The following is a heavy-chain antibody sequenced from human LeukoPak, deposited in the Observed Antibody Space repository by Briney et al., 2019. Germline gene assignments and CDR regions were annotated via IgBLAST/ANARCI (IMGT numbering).Heavy chain of an antibody. CDR3: AGKGGLWFGELFGVGPLGLDY. D-gene: IGHD3-10*01. CDR1: GGSFSGYY. V-gene: IGHV4-34*01. Sequence: SETLSLTCAVYGGSFSGYYWSWIRQPPGKGLEWIGEINHSGGTNYNPSLKSRVTISVDTSKNQFSLKLSSVTAADTAVYYCAGKGGLWFGELFGVGPLGLDYWGQGTLVTVSS. J-gene: IGHJ4*02. CDR2: INHSGGT.